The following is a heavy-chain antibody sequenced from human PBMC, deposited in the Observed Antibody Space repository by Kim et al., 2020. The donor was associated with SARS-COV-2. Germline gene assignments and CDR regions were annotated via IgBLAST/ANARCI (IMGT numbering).Heavy chain of an antibody. J-gene: IGHJ3*02. CDR1: GFTFDDYA. D-gene: IGHD3-10*01. CDR3: AKDIKLSSRTRNEHAFDI. Sequence: GGSLRLSCAASGFTFDDYAMHWVRQAPGKGLEWVSDISWNSGSIGYADSVKGRFTISRDNAKNSLYLEMNSLRAEDTALYYCAKDIKLSSRTRNEHAFDIWGQGTMVTVSS. CDR2: ISWNSGSI. V-gene: IGHV3-9*01.